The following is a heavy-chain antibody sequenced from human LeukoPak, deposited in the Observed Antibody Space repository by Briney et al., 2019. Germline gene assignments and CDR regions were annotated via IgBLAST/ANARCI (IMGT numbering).Heavy chain of an antibody. V-gene: IGHV4-59*01. J-gene: IGHJ5*02. CDR3: ARGVGANKGNWFDP. Sequence: SETLSLTCAVYGGSFSGYYWSWIRQPPGKGLEWIGYIYYSGSTNYNPSLKSRVTISVDTSKNQFSLKLSSVTAADTAVYYCARGVGANKGNWFDPWGQGTLVTVSS. D-gene: IGHD1-26*01. CDR2: IYYSGST. CDR1: GGSFSGYY.